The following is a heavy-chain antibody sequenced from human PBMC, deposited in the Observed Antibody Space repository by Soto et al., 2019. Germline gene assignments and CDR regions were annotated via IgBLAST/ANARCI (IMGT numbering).Heavy chain of an antibody. J-gene: IGHJ6*02. CDR1: GFTFRNYG. Sequence: PGGSLRLSCAASGFTFRNYGMNWVRQAPGKGLEWVSYIGIGSSTKYYADSVKGRFTISRDNAKNSLYLQMNSLRAEDTAVYYCAGKNDYGDYFYHYGMDVWGQGTTVTVSS. CDR2: IGIGSSTK. CDR3: AGKNDYGDYFYHYGMDV. D-gene: IGHD4-17*01. V-gene: IGHV3-48*04.